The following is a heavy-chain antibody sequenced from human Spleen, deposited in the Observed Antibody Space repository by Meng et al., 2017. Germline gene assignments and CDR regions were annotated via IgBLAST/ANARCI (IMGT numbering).Heavy chain of an antibody. Sequence: EVQLLESGGGLVQPGGSLILSCAASGFTFSTIGMNWVRQAPGQGLEWVSTISSTGGATYYADSVKGRLTISRDNSKNTLYLQMNSLRAEDTAVYYCVPWTTYFDSWGLGTLVTVAS. CDR2: ISSTGGAT. V-gene: IGHV3-23*01. D-gene: IGHD3/OR15-3a*01. J-gene: IGHJ4*02. CDR3: VPWTTYFDS. CDR1: GFTFSTIG.